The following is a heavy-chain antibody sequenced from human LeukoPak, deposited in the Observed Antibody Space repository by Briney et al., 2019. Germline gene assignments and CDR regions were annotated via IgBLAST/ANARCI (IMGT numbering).Heavy chain of an antibody. CDR3: AKDRSCGRRSDCSGGSCYSGAYGCAFDI. J-gene: IGHJ3*02. D-gene: IGHD2-15*01. CDR1: GFTFSSYA. V-gene: IGHV3-23*01. Sequence: PGGSLRLSCAASGFTFSSYAMSWVRQAPGKGLEWVSAISGSGGSTYYADSVKGRFTISRDNSKNTLYLQMNSLRAEDTAVYYCAKDRSCGRRSDCSGGSCYSGAYGCAFDIWGQGTMVTVSS. CDR2: ISGSGGST.